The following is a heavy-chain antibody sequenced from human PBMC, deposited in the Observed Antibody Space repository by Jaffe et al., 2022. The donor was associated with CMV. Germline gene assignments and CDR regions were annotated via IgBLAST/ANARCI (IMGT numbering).Heavy chain of an antibody. D-gene: IGHD3-22*01. CDR3: ARVSYFYDSSGYPPFDY. J-gene: IGHJ4*02. CDR2: IGAESTTGI. V-gene: IGHV3-48*02. CDR1: GFSFDGYS. Sequence: EVQLVESGGGLVKPGGSLRLSCAASGFSFDGYSMSWVRQPPGKGLEWVSYIGAESTTGIHYADRVKGRFTISRDNAENSLYLQMNSLRDEDTAVYFCARVSYFYDSSGYPPFDYWGQGTLVAVSS.